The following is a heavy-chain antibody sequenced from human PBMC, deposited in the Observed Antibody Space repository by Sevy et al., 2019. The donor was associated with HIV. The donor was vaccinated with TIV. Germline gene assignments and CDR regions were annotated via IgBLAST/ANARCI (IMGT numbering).Heavy chain of an antibody. CDR2: IWYDGINK. D-gene: IGHD3-10*01. Sequence: GGSLRLSCEVFGFSFSDYGMYWVRQAPGKGLEWVAAIWYDGINKYYSDSVKGRFTISRDNSKNTLYLQMNSLRDEDTAIYYCARDNVLPMMSCMRRGALSYNFDHWGQGTLVTVSS. V-gene: IGHV3-33*01. CDR1: GFSFSDYG. CDR3: ARDNVLPMMSCMRRGALSYNFDH. J-gene: IGHJ4*02.